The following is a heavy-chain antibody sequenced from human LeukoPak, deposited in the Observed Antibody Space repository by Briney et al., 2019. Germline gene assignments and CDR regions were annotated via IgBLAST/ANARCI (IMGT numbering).Heavy chain of an antibody. Sequence: GGSLRLSCAASGFTFSSYSMNWVRQAPGKGLEWVSYISSSSSTIYYADSVKGRFTISRDNAKNSLYLQMNSLRAEDTAVYYCARANTPNYDFWSGYRHDAFDIWGQGTMVTVSS. CDR2: ISSSSSTI. CDR1: GFTFSSYS. D-gene: IGHD3-3*01. CDR3: ARANTPNYDFWSGYRHDAFDI. V-gene: IGHV3-48*01. J-gene: IGHJ3*02.